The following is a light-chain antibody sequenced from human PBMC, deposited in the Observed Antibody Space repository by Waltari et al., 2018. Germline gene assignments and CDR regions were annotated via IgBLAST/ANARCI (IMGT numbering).Light chain of an antibody. CDR3: CSSTGTTTPRL. V-gene: IGLV2-23*01. Sequence: QSALTQPASVSGSPGQSITTYCTRSSRDGGGFNRVTWYQQNPGKAPKVIIYEGNKRPSGVSDRCSGSKSGNPASLTIPGLQAEDEADYYCCSSTGTTTPRLFGVGTKLTVL. J-gene: IGLJ3*02. CDR1: SRDGGGFNR. CDR2: EGN.